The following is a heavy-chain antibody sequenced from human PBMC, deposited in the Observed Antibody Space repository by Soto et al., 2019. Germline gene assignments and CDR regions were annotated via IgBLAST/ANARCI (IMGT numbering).Heavy chain of an antibody. CDR3: ARSIGGSSYYPPDY. CDR1: GFIFSTYG. V-gene: IGHV3-30*03. D-gene: IGHD2-15*01. J-gene: IGHJ4*02. CDR2: MANDGSYQ. Sequence: QVQLVESGGGVVQPGGSLRLSCATSGFIFSTYGMQWVRQSPGEGLEWVAVMANDGSYQYYADSVKGRFTISRDNYKNTRYLQMDSLRREDTAVYYCARSIGGSSYYPPDYWGQGTLVTVSS.